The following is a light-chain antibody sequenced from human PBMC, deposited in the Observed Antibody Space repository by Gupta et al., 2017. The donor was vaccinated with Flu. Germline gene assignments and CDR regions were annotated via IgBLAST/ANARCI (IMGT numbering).Light chain of an antibody. J-gene: IGLJ3*02. Sequence: SVLTQPPPVAVAPGKTARITCGGNNIGSKSVHWYQQKPGQAPVLGVSVDSDRPSGIPERFSGSNSGNTATLTISRVEAGDEADYYCQVWDSSSDHWVFGGGTKLTVL. CDR3: QVWDSSSDHWV. CDR1: NIGSKS. CDR2: VDS. V-gene: IGLV3-21*03.